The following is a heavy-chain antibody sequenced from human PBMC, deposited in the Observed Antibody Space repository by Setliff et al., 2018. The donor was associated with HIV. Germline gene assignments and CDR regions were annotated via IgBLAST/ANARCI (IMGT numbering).Heavy chain of an antibody. D-gene: IGHD3-3*01. J-gene: IGHJ5*02. CDR1: GGAISSRSYY. Sequence: SETLSLTCTVSGGAISSRSYYWGWIRQPPAKGLEWIGKINHSGSTNYNASLKSRVTISGDMSKKQFSLKLSSVTAADTAVYYCARDRRSIFGVDTKNWFDPWGQGTLVTVSS. V-gene: IGHV4-39*07. CDR2: INHSGST. CDR3: ARDRRSIFGVDTKNWFDP.